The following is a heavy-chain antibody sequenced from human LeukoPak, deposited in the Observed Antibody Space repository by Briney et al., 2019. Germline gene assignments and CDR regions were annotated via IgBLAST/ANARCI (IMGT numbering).Heavy chain of an antibody. J-gene: IGHJ4*02. Sequence: SVKVSCKASGFTFTSSAVRWVRQARGQRLEWIGWIVVGSGNTNYAQKFQERVTITRDMSTSTAYMELSSLRSEDTAVYYCAAPSTGGVLNSIDYWGQGTLVTVSS. D-gene: IGHD2-8*02. CDR3: AAPSTGGVLNSIDY. CDR1: GFTFTSSA. V-gene: IGHV1-58*01. CDR2: IVVGSGNT.